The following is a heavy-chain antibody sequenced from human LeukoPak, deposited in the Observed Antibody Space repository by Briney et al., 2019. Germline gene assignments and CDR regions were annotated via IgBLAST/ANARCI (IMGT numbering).Heavy chain of an antibody. CDR2: IYYSGST. D-gene: IGHD6-13*01. J-gene: IGHJ4*02. CDR1: GGSISSYY. V-gene: IGHV4-59*01. Sequence: SETLSLTCTVSGGSISSYYWSWIRQPPGKGLEWIGYIYYSGSTNYNPSLKSRVTISVDTSKNQFSLKLSSVTAADTAVYYCARYIAAAGTIAFDYWGQGTQVTVSS. CDR3: ARYIAAAGTIAFDY.